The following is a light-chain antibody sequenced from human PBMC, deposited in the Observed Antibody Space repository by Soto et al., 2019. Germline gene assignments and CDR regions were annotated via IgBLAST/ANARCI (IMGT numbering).Light chain of an antibody. CDR1: QSVSSSY. CDR2: GAS. V-gene: IGKV3-20*01. CDR3: QQYGSSPRT. Sequence: PGERVTLSCRASQSVSSSYLTWYQQKPGQAPRLLIYGASTRATGIPARFSGSGSGTDFTLTISSLEPEDFAVYYCQQYGSSPRTVGQGTKV. J-gene: IGKJ1*01.